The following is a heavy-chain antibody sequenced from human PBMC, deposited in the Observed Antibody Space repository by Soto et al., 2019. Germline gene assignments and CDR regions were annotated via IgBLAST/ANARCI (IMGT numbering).Heavy chain of an antibody. V-gene: IGHV3-7*04. J-gene: IGHJ4*02. CDR3: ARAGISMIVVDRFDY. CDR1: GFTFSSYW. CDR2: IKQDGSEK. Sequence: GGSLRLSCAASGFTFSSYWMSWVRQAPGKGLEWVANIKQDGSEKYCVDSVKGRFTISRDNAKNSLYLQMNSLRAENTAVYYSARAGISMIVVDRFDYWGQGTLVTVSS. D-gene: IGHD3-22*01.